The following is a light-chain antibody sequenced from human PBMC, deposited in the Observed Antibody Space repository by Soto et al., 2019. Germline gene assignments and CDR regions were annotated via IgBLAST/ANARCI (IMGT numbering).Light chain of an antibody. CDR2: EVS. CDR3: SSYTSSTTWV. J-gene: IGLJ3*02. V-gene: IGLV2-14*01. CDR1: SSDVGGYNY. Sequence: QSALTQPASVSGSPGQSITISCTGTSSDVGGYNYVSWYQQHPGKAPKLMIYEVSNRPSGVSHRFSGSKSGNTASLTISGLQAEDEADYYFSSYTSSTTWVFGGGTQLTVL.